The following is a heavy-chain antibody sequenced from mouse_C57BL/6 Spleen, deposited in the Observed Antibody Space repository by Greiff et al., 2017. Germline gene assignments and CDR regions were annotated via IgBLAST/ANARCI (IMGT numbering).Heavy chain of an antibody. CDR1: GYTFTSYW. V-gene: IGHV1-69*01. J-gene: IGHJ4*01. CDR3: ARGGNYGGYYAKGG. D-gene: IGHD2-1*01. CDR2: IDPSGSYT. Sequence: QVQLQQPGAELVMPGASVKLSCKASGYTFTSYWMPWVKQRPGQGLEWIGEIDPSGSYTNYNEKFKGKYTLTVDKTSSTAYMQLSSLTSEDSAVYYGARGGNYGGYYAKGGRGKGTSVTVAS.